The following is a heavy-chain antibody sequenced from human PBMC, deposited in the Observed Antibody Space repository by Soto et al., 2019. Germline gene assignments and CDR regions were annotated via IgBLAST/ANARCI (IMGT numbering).Heavy chain of an antibody. Sequence: GGSLRLSCAASGFTFSNYAMSWVRQAPGKGLEWVSGISGGGGSIYYADSVKGRFTISRDNSKNTLYLQMNSLRVEDTAVYYCASRMAVAESHWGQGTLVTVSS. CDR2: ISGGGGSI. D-gene: IGHD6-19*01. J-gene: IGHJ4*02. CDR1: GFTFSNYA. CDR3: ASRMAVAESH. V-gene: IGHV3-23*01.